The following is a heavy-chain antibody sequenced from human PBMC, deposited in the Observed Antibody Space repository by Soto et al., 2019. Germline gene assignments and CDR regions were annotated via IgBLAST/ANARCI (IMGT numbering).Heavy chain of an antibody. Sequence: SVKVSCKASGSTFSSYAISWVRQAPGQGLEWMGGIIPIFGTANYAQKFQGRVTITADESTSTAYMELSSLRSEDTAVYYCARRFDFWSGKNPSRNYGMDVWGQGTTVTVPS. J-gene: IGHJ6*02. CDR1: GSTFSSYA. CDR2: IIPIFGTA. V-gene: IGHV1-69*13. D-gene: IGHD3-3*01. CDR3: ARRFDFWSGKNPSRNYGMDV.